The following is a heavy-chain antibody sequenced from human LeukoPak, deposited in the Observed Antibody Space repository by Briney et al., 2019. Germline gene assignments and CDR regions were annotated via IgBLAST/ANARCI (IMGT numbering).Heavy chain of an antibody. Sequence: ASVKVSCKASGYTFSHYGVQWVRQAPGQTLEWMGWINAGTGDGKYSPKFQGRLTMTTDTSATTLYMELNRLKSEDTAVYYCARSGDNWSCDNWGQGTLVTVSS. V-gene: IGHV1-3*01. CDR3: ARSGDNWSCDN. J-gene: IGHJ4*02. CDR2: INAGTGDG. CDR1: GYTFSHYG. D-gene: IGHD5-24*01.